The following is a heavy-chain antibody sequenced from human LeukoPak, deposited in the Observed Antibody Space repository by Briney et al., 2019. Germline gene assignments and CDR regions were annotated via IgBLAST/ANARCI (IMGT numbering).Heavy chain of an antibody. V-gene: IGHV4-34*01. D-gene: IGHD1-1*01. J-gene: IGHJ4*03. CDR3: ARGPTISETGYFDY. CDR1: GGSFSAYY. CDR2: INHRGDT. Sequence: KPSETLSLTYAVYGGSFSAYYWSWIRQSPGKGLEWIAEINHRGDTNYNPSVKSRVSISVDTSKNQFSLKVTSLTAADTAVYYCARGPTISETGYFDYWGQGTLVTVSS.